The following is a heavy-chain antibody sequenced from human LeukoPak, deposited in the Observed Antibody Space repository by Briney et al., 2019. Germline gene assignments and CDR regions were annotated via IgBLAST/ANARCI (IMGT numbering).Heavy chain of an antibody. Sequence: GGSLRLSCVASGFTFSNYAMIWVRQAPGKGLEWVSVFSNRTHYADSVKGRFTTSRDNSRNTLYLEMNNLRAEDTAIYYCAKGWYDYWGQGTLVTVSS. CDR2: FSNRT. V-gene: IGHV3-23*05. CDR1: GFTFSNYA. D-gene: IGHD6-13*01. CDR3: AKGWYDY. J-gene: IGHJ4*02.